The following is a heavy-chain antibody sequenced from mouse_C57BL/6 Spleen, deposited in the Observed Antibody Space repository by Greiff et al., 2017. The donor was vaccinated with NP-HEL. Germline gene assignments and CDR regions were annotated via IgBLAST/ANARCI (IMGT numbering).Heavy chain of an antibody. CDR2: INPSSGYT. V-gene: IGHV1-7*01. J-gene: IGHJ3*01. D-gene: IGHD2-4*01. CDR1: GYTFTSYW. Sequence: QVQLQQSGAELAKPGASVKLSCKASGYTFTSYWMHWVKQRPGQGLEWIGYINPSSGYTKYNQKFKDKATLTADKSSSTAYMQLSSLTYEDSAVYYCAPDYYDYHVGFAYWGQGTLVTVSA. CDR3: APDYYDYHVGFAY.